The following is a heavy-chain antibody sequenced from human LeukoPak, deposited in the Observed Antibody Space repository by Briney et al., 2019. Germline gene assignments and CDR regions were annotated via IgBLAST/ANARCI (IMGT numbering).Heavy chain of an antibody. CDR2: ISPGNSDI. CDR1: GYSFASYW. Sequence: GESLKISCKGSGYSFASYWIAWVRQMPGKGLEWMGGISPGNSDITYSPSFQGQVTISADKSVSTAYLHWSSLKASDTAIYYCARHLSSITSCPNYWGQGTLVTVSS. CDR3: ARHLSSITSCPNY. J-gene: IGHJ4*02. D-gene: IGHD2-2*01. V-gene: IGHV5-51*01.